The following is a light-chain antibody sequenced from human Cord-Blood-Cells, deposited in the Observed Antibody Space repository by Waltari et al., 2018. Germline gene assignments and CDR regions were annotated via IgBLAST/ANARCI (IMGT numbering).Light chain of an antibody. V-gene: IGKV1-39*01. Sequence: IQMIQSPSSLSASVGDRVTITCRASQSISSYLNWYQQKPGKAPKLLIYAASSLQSGVPSRFSGSGSGTDFTLTISSLQPEDFATYYCQQSYSTLMYTFGQGTKMAIK. J-gene: IGKJ2*01. CDR3: QQSYSTLMYT. CDR2: AAS. CDR1: QSISSY.